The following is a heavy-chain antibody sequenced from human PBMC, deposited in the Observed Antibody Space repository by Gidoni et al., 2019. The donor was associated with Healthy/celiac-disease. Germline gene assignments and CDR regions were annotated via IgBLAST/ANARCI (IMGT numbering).Heavy chain of an antibody. D-gene: IGHD3-10*01. CDR3: AKERAGYYFDY. Sequence: QVQLVESGGGVVQPGRSLRLSCAASGFTFSSYGMHWVRQAPGKGLEWVAVISYDGSNKYYADSVKGRFTISRDNSKNTLYLQMNSLRAEDTAVYYCAKERAGYYFDYWGQGTLVTVSS. CDR1: GFTFSSYG. CDR2: ISYDGSNK. V-gene: IGHV3-30*18. J-gene: IGHJ4*02.